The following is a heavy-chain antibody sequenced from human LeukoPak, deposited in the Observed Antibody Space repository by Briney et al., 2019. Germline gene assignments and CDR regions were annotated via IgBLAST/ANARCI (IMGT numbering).Heavy chain of an antibody. CDR3: ARGVAEQWLVQRWFDP. V-gene: IGHV3-30*04. CDR2: ISYDGSNK. Sequence: GRFLRLSCAASGFTFSSYAMHWVRQAPGKGLEWVAVISYDGSNKYYADSVKGRFTISRDNSKNTLYLQMNSLRAEDTAVYYCARGVAEQWLVQRWFDPWGQGTLVTVSS. J-gene: IGHJ5*02. CDR1: GFTFSSYA. D-gene: IGHD6-19*01.